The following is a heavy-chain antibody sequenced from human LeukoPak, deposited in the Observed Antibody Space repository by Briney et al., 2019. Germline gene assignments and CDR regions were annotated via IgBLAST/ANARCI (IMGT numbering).Heavy chain of an antibody. CDR2: ISGSGGST. D-gene: IGHD5-12*01. Sequence: PGGSLRLSCAASGFTFSSYAMHWVRQAPGKGPEWVSAISGSGGSTYYAGSVKGRFTISRDNSKNTLYLEMNTLRAEDTAVDYCAKDREIRYGAYDLGDDWGQGTLVTVSS. CDR1: GFTFSSYA. J-gene: IGHJ4*02. CDR3: AKDREIRYGAYDLGDD. V-gene: IGHV3-23*01.